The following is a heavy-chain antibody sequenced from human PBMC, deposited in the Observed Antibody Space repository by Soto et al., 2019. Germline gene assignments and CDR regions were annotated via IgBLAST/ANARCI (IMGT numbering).Heavy chain of an antibody. Sequence: GSLRLSCAASGFNFGPFWMHWVRQAPGKGLVWVSHINSDGTTIVYADSVKGRFTISRDNAQSTLFLQMNSLRVEDTAVYYCVRDRGYPDAFEIWGQGTLVSGSS. CDR3: VRDRGYPDAFEI. CDR2: INSDGTTI. V-gene: IGHV3-74*01. CDR1: GFNFGPFW. J-gene: IGHJ3*02. D-gene: IGHD3-10*01.